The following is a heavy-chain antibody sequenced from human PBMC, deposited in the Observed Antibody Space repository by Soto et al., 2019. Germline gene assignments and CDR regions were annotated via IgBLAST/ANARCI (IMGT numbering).Heavy chain of an antibody. J-gene: IGHJ3*01. D-gene: IGHD3-16*01. CDR3: GRLRGDWGDAVDL. CDR1: GGSFGSSA. Sequence: QVQLVQSGADVKKPGSSVKVSCKTSGGSFGSSAISWVRQAPAQGLEWMGEIIPVFDKANYAQNFQGRLTITADEPTGTVFMGLSSLRSEGTAGYFCGRLRGDWGDAVDLWGLRTFVTVSS. V-gene: IGHV1-69*01. CDR2: IIPVFDKA.